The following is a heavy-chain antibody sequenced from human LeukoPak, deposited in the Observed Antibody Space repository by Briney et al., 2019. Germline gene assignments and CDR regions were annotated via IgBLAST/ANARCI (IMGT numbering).Heavy chain of an antibody. CDR2: IYYSGST. Sequence: SETLSLTCTVSGGSISSGDYYWSWIHQPPGKGLEWIGYIYYSGSTYYNPSLKSRVTISVDTSKNQFSLKLSSVTAADTAVYYCASVPPTEFDYWGQGTLVTVSS. V-gene: IGHV4-30-4*08. CDR1: GGSISSGDYY. J-gene: IGHJ4*02. CDR3: ASVPPTEFDY.